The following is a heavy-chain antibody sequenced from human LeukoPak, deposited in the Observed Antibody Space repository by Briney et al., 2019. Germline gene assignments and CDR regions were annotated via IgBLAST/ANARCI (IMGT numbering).Heavy chain of an antibody. Sequence: GASVKVSCKGSDYTFTSYGISWVRQAPGQGLEWMGWISAYNGNTNYAQKLQGRVTMTTDTSTSTAYMELRSLRSDDTAVYYCASRYDSSGYYGYWGQGTLVTVSS. CDR3: ASRYDSSGYYGY. CDR2: ISAYNGNT. CDR1: DYTFTSYG. J-gene: IGHJ4*02. V-gene: IGHV1-18*01. D-gene: IGHD3-22*01.